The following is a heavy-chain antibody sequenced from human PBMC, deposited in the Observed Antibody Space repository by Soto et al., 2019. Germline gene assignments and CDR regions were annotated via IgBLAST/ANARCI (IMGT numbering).Heavy chain of an antibody. D-gene: IGHD2-2*02. CDR3: ASEHTANWFDP. V-gene: IGHV1-69*06. CDR2: IIPIFGTA. CDR1: GGTFSSYA. Sequence: SVKVSCKASGGTFSSYAISWVRQAPGQGLEWMGGIIPIFGTANYAQKFQGRVTITADKSTSTAYMELSSLRSEDTAAYYCASEHTANWFDPWGQGTLVTVSS. J-gene: IGHJ5*02.